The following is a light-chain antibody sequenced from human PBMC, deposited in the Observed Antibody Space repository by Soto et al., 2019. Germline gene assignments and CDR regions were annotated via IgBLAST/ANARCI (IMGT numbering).Light chain of an antibody. CDR1: SSDVGGYNY. J-gene: IGLJ1*01. V-gene: IGLV2-11*01. Sequence: QSALTQPRSVSGSPGQSVTISCTGTSSDVGGYNYVSWYQQHPGKAPKVMIYDVSERPSGVPDRFSGSKSGNTASQTISGLQAEDEADYYCCSYAGSPRYVFGTGTKVTVL. CDR2: DVS. CDR3: CSYAGSPRYV.